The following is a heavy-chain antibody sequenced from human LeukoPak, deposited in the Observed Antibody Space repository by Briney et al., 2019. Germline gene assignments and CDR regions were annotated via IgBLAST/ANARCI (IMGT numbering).Heavy chain of an antibody. CDR2: IYRDGSS. V-gene: IGHV3-66*01. CDR3: ARSFYDILIGYYQYFDY. CDR1: GLSVSSNY. Sequence: PGGSLRLSCVASGLSVSSNYMSWVRQAPGKGLEWVSVIYRDGSSYYTESMKGRFTISRDTSKNTLYIQMNSLRAEDTAVYYCARSFYDILIGYYQYFDYWGQGTLVTVSS. J-gene: IGHJ4*02. D-gene: IGHD3-9*01.